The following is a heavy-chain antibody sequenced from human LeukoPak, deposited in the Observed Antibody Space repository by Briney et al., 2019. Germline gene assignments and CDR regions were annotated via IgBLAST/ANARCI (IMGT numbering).Heavy chain of an antibody. CDR1: GFTFSSYW. CDR3: ARVIFSRYSGSRYYFDY. J-gene: IGHJ4*02. D-gene: IGHD1-26*01. Sequence: GGSLRLSCAASGFTFSSYWMSWVRQAPGKGLEWVANIKQDGSEKYYVDYVKARLTISRDNAKNSLYLQMHSLRAEDTAVYYCARVIFSRYSGSRYYFDYWGQGTLVTVSS. CDR2: IKQDGSEK. V-gene: IGHV3-7*04.